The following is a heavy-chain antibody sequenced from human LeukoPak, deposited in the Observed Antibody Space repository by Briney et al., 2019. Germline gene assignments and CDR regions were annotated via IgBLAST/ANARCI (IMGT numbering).Heavy chain of an antibody. V-gene: IGHV1-2*02. CDR2: VNPNSGGT. J-gene: IGHJ4*02. CDR1: GYTFTGYY. CDR3: ARVDSGSRTGFDH. D-gene: IGHD1-26*01. Sequence: ASVKVSCKASGYTFTGYYMHWVRQAPGQGLEWMGWVNPNSGGTNYAQKFQGRVTMTRDTSISTAYMELSRLRSDDTAVYYCARVDSGSRTGFDHWGQGTLVTVSS.